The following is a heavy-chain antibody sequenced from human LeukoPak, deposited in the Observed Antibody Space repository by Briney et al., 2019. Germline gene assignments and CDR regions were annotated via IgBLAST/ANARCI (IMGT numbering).Heavy chain of an antibody. J-gene: IGHJ4*02. D-gene: IGHD2-21*02. CDR2: INPSGGST. CDR3: ARPSISPYCGGDCYSFDY. V-gene: IGHV1-46*01. Sequence: ASVKVSCTASGYTFTSYYMHWVRQAPGQGLEWMGIINPSGGSTSYAQKFQGRVTMTRDTSTSTAYMELSSLRSEDTAVYYCARPSISPYCGGDCYSFDYWGQGTLVTVSS. CDR1: GYTFTSYY.